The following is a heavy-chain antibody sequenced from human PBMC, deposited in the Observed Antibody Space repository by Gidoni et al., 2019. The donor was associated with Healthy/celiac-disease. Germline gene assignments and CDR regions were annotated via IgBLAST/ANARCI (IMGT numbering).Heavy chain of an antibody. Sequence: QVQLVESGGGVVQPGRSLRLSCAASGFTFSSYAMHWVRQAPGKGLEWVAVISYDGSNKYYADSVKGRFTISRDNSKNTLYLQMNSLRAEDTAVYYCARDGPYGDYVRPHYYYYYGMDVWGQGTTVTVSS. CDR1: GFTFSSYA. V-gene: IGHV3-30-3*01. CDR3: ARDGPYGDYVRPHYYYYYGMDV. D-gene: IGHD4-17*01. CDR2: ISYDGSNK. J-gene: IGHJ6*02.